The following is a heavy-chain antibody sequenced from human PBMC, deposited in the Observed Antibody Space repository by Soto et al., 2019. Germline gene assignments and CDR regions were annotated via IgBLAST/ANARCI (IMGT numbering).Heavy chain of an antibody. CDR2: IKPDGSEK. D-gene: IGHD6-13*01. CDR1: GFTFSHYW. J-gene: IGHJ6*02. CDR3: ARDKGAAPGSSGDYGMDV. Sequence: EVQLVESGGGLVQPGGSLRLSCAASGFTFSHYWMSWVRQVPGKGLEWVAIIKPDGSEKYYVDSVKGRFTISRDNARNSLYLQLNSQRADDTAMYYCARDKGAAPGSSGDYGMDVWGQGTTVTVSS. V-gene: IGHV3-7*03.